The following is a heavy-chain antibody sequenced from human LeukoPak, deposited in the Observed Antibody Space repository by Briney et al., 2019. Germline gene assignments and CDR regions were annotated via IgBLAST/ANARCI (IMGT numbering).Heavy chain of an antibody. CDR3: AREQQLVDAFDI. J-gene: IGHJ3*02. D-gene: IGHD6-13*01. CDR1: GFTFSSYG. CDR2: IRYDGSNK. Sequence: GGSLRLSCAASGFTFSSYGMHWVRQAPGKGLEWVAFIRYDGSNKYYADSVKGRFTISRDNSKNTLYLQMNSLRAEDTAVYYCAREQQLVDAFDIWGQGTMVTVSS. V-gene: IGHV3-30*02.